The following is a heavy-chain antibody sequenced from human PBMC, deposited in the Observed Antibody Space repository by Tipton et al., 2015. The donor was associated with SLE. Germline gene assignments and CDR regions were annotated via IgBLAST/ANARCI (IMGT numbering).Heavy chain of an antibody. CDR1: GGSIGRSGHY. Sequence: TLSLTCTVSGGSIGRSGHYWGWTRQPPGKGLEWIGSIYYSVATHYNPSLKSRVTISADTSKNQFSLRLTSVTAADTAVYYCAKYASGTMFEYWGQGTLVTVSS. CDR2: IYYSVAT. CDR3: AKYASGTMFEY. J-gene: IGHJ4*02. D-gene: IGHD3-10*01. V-gene: IGHV4-39*01.